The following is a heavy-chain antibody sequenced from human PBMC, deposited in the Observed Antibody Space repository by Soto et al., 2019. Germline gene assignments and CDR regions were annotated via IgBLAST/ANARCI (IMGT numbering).Heavy chain of an antibody. CDR1: GFTFSSYS. J-gene: IGHJ6*02. Sequence: GGSLRLSCAASGFTFSSYSMNWVRQAPGKGLEWVSSISSSSSYIYYADALKGRFTIARDNAKNSLYLQMNSLRAEDTAVYYCARDKGYCGGDCYSQYYYYYYGMDVWGQGTTVTVSS. V-gene: IGHV3-21*01. D-gene: IGHD2-21*02. CDR3: ARDKGYCGGDCYSQYYYYYYGMDV. CDR2: ISSSSSYI.